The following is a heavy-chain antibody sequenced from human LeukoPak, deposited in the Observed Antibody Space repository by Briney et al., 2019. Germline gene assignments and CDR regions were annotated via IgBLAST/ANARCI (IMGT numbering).Heavy chain of an antibody. V-gene: IGHV3-7*01. CDR1: RFTFSNYW. D-gene: IGHD5-24*01. CDR2: IKKDGGEK. J-gene: IGHJ4*02. Sequence: GGSLRLSCVASRFTFSNYWMTWGRQAPGRGLGRVANIKKDGGEKYYMESVKGRFTISRDNAKNSLYLQMNSLTVEDTAVYYCARDMGWQQFDQWGQGTLVTVSS. CDR3: ARDMGWQQFDQ.